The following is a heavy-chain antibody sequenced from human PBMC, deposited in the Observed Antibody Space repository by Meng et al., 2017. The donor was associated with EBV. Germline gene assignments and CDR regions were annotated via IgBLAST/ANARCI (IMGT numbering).Heavy chain of an antibody. Sequence: LEPSGAEAKSPRSSVESSRKASEGTFSSYAISWVRPAPHQGHGWMGRIIPIFGTANYSQKFQGRVTITADESTSTAYMELSSLRSVDTAVYYCARAPDNWNDGPYYWGQGTLVTVSS. CDR1: EGTFSSYA. CDR3: ARAPDNWNDGPYY. V-gene: IGHV1-69*01. J-gene: IGHJ4*02. CDR2: IIPIFGTA. D-gene: IGHD1-20*01.